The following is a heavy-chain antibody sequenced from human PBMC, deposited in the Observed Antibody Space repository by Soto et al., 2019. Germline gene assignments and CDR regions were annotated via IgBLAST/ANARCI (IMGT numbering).Heavy chain of an antibody. CDR2: ISGRGDST. CDR1: GFTFSTYA. Sequence: EVQLLESGGGLVQPGGSLRLSCAASGFTFSTYAMNWVRQAPGKGLEWVSSISGRGDSTYYADSVKGRFTIFRDNSKNTLYLQMNSLRAEDTAVYYCAKAPYPGSNWVGPWGQGTLVTVSS. D-gene: IGHD2-2*01. J-gene: IGHJ5*02. V-gene: IGHV3-23*01. CDR3: AKAPYPGSNWVGP.